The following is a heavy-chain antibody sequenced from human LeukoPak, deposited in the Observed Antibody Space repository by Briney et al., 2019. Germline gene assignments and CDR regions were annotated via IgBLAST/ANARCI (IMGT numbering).Heavy chain of an antibody. J-gene: IGHJ4*02. CDR2: ILNDGSQE. CDR3: AKTNWVSNADAVW. V-gene: IGHV3-33*06. D-gene: IGHD1-1*01. Sequence: QPGRSLRLSCAASGFTFSNYGMHWVRQAPGKGLEWVAVILNDGSQEKYADSVKGRFTISRDNSRNTVYLQLNNFRVEDTAIYYCAKTNWVSNADAVWWGQGTQVTVSS. CDR1: GFTFSNYG.